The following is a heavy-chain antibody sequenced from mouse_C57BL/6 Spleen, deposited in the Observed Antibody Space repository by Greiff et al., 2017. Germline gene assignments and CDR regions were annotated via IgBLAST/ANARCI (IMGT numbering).Heavy chain of an antibody. D-gene: IGHD1-1*01. CDR1: GFNIKDYY. J-gene: IGHJ2*01. CDR3: TTFRYYYRNY. V-gene: IGHV14-1*01. CDR2: IDPEDGDT. Sequence: VQLQQSGAELVRPGASVKLSCTASGFNIKDYYMHWVKQRPEQGLEWIGRIDPEDGDTEYAPKFQGKATMTADTSSNPAYLQLSSLTSEDTAVYYCTTFRYYYRNYWGQGTTLTVSS.